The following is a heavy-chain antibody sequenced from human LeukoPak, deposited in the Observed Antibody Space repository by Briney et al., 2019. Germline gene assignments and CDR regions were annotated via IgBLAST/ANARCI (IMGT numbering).Heavy chain of an antibody. CDR3: ARGQSGSDY. J-gene: IGHJ4*02. Sequence: ASVKVSCKVSGYSFTGYYLHWVRQAPGQGLEWMGRINPSSGGTNYAQKFQGRVTMTRDTSINTAYMDLSSLRSDDTAVYYCARGQSGSDYWGQGTLVTVSS. D-gene: IGHD3-10*01. CDR1: GYSFTGYY. V-gene: IGHV1-2*06. CDR2: INPSSGGT.